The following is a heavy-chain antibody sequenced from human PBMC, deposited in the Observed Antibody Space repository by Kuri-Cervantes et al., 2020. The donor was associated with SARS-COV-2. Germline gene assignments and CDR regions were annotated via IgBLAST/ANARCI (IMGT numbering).Heavy chain of an antibody. V-gene: IGHV3-7*01. CDR1: GFTFSRYW. Sequence: GSLRLSCAASGFTFSRYWMSWVRQAPGKGLEWVANIRQDGSQKLYVDSVKGRFTISRDNAKNSLYLQMNSLRAEDTAVYYCARAYYYDSSGYYSNWFDPWGQGTLVTVSS. D-gene: IGHD3-22*01. CDR3: ARAYYYDSSGYYSNWFDP. CDR2: IRQDGSQK. J-gene: IGHJ5*02.